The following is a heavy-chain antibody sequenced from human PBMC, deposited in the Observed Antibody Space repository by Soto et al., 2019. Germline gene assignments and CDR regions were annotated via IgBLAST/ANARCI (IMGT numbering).Heavy chain of an antibody. CDR1: GGSISSYY. V-gene: IGHV4-59*01. Sequence: SETLSLTCTVSGGSISSYYWSWIRQPPGKGLEWIGYIYYSGSTNYNPSLKSRVTISVDTSKNQFSLKLSSVTAADTAVYYCARVVEGSSSWETTNRFDPWGQGTLVIVSS. CDR3: ARVVEGSSSWETTNRFDP. CDR2: IYYSGST. J-gene: IGHJ5*02. D-gene: IGHD6-13*01.